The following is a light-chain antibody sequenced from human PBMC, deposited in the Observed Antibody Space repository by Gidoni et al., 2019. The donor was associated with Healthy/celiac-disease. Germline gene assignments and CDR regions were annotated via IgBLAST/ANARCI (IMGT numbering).Light chain of an antibody. J-gene: IGLJ2*01. Sequence: SELTHAAAVPVSLGQTVRITCPGDSLRSYYASWYQQKPGQAPVLVIYGKNNRPSGIPDRFSGSSSGNTASLTITGAQAEDEADYSCNSRDSSGNHLVFGGGTKLTVL. CDR2: GKN. V-gene: IGLV3-19*01. CDR1: SLRSYY. CDR3: NSRDSSGNHLV.